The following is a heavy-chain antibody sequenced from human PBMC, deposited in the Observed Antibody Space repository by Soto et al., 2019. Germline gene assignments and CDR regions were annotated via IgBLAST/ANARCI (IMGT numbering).Heavy chain of an antibody. CDR1: GYTFSSYA. Sequence: ASVKVSCKASGYTFSSYAMHWVRQAPGQRLEWMGWINAGYGNTKSSQKFQDRVTISRDTSASTAYMELTSLRSEDTAVYYCARQVRIQLWTAFDYWGQGTLVTVSS. V-gene: IGHV1-3*01. CDR2: INAGYGNT. J-gene: IGHJ4*02. CDR3: ARQVRIQLWTAFDY. D-gene: IGHD5-18*01.